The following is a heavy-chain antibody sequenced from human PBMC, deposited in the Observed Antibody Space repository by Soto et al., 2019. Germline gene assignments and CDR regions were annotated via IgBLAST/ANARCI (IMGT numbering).Heavy chain of an antibody. CDR2: IYSGGNT. CDR1: GFTVSYYS. Sequence: EVQLVESGGGLMQPGGSLRLSCAASGFTVSYYSMSWVRQAPGKGLEWVSLIYSGGNTYYADSVKGRVTISRDNSNNTVFLQMDSLRAGAADVYYCALAKSRRNGLGVWGQGTTVTVSS. CDR3: ALAKSRRNGLGV. V-gene: IGHV3-53*01. J-gene: IGHJ6*02.